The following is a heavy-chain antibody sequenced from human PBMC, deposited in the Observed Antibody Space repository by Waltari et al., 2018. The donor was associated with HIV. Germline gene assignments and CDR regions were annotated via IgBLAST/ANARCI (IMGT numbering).Heavy chain of an antibody. D-gene: IGHD1-1*01. Sequence: QVQLVQSGAEVKKPGASVKVSCKASGYTFTSFGISWVRQAPGQGLEWMGWIRAYNGNTNYAQKLQGRVTMTTDTSTSTAYMELRSLRSDDTAVFYCARDNWNDYYYYGMDVWGQGTTVTVSS. CDR3: ARDNWNDYYYYGMDV. CDR2: IRAYNGNT. J-gene: IGHJ6*02. CDR1: GYTFTSFG. V-gene: IGHV1-18*01.